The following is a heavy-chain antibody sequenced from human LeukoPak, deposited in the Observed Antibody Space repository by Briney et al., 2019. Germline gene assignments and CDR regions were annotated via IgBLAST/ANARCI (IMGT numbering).Heavy chain of an antibody. Sequence: GGSLRLSCAASGFTFSDYWMSWVRQTPGKGLEWVANISPDGSERYYVDSVKGRFTISRDNAKKSLYLQMDSLRAEDTAVYHCAWATYSGPGHWGQGTPVSVSS. J-gene: IGHJ4*02. CDR3: AWATYSGPGH. V-gene: IGHV3-7*04. D-gene: IGHD3-16*01. CDR2: ISPDGSER. CDR1: GFTFSDYW.